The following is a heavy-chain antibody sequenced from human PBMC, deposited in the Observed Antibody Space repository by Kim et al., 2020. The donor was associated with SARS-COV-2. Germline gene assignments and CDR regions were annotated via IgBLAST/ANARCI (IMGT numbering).Heavy chain of an antibody. V-gene: IGHV3-9*01. D-gene: IGHD2-2*01. J-gene: IGHJ4*02. CDR1: GFTFDEYG. CDR3: AKGGCSSIICYENC. Sequence: GGSLRLSCAASGFTFDEYGMHWVRQVAGKGLEWVSSISWNSENIAYADSVKGRFTISRDNAKNSLYLQMNSLRPEDTALYYCAKGGCSSIICYENCWGQGTLVTVSS. CDR2: ISWNSENI.